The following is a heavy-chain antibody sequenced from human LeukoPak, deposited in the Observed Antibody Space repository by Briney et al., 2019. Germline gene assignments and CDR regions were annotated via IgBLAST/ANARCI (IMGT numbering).Heavy chain of an antibody. V-gene: IGHV3-23*01. D-gene: IGHD2-15*01. Sequence: GGSLRLSCAASGFTFSTYAMSWVRQAPGKGLEWVSAISGSGGSTYYADSVKGRFTISRDNSKNTLYLQMNSLRADDTALYYCAKGDRGYCSGASCYPFDYWGQGTLVTASS. CDR2: ISGSGGST. CDR3: AKGDRGYCSGASCYPFDY. J-gene: IGHJ4*02. CDR1: GFTFSTYA.